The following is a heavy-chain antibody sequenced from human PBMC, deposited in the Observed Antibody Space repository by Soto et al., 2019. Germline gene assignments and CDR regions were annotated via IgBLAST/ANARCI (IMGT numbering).Heavy chain of an antibody. CDR3: ARGAIFGVVTLYYYYYYMDV. CDR1: GDSVSSNSAA. Sequence: SQTLSLTCAISGDSVSSNSAAWNWIRQSPSRGLEWLGRTYYRSKWYNDYAVSGKSRITINPDTSKNQFSLQLNSVTPEDTAVYYCARGAIFGVVTLYYYYYYMDVWGKGTTVTVSS. J-gene: IGHJ6*03. D-gene: IGHD3-3*01. CDR2: TYYRSKWYN. V-gene: IGHV6-1*01.